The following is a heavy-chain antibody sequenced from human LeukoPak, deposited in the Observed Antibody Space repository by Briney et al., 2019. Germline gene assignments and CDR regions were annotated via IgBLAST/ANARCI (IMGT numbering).Heavy chain of an antibody. CDR3: ARVAVAGDYYYYMDV. CDR1: GGTFSSYA. D-gene: IGHD6-19*01. CDR2: IIPIFGTA. Sequence: SVKVSCKASGGTFSSYAISWVRQAPGQGLEWMGGIIPIFGTANYAQKLQGRVTMTTDTSTSTAYMELRSLRSDDTAVYYCARVAVAGDYYYYMDVWGKGTTVTVSS. V-gene: IGHV1-69*05. J-gene: IGHJ6*03.